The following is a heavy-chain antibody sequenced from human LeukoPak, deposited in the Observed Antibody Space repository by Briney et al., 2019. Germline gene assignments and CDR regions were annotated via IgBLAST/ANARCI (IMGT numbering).Heavy chain of an antibody. D-gene: IGHD3-10*01. CDR1: GFTFSSYW. Sequence: PGGSLRLSCGASGFTFSSYWMNWVRQAPGKGLVWLSRINNDRSSTIYADSVRGRCTISRDNAKNTLYLQMNGLRAEDTSVYFCARSSYPYYFDYWGQGTLVTVSS. J-gene: IGHJ4*02. CDR2: INNDRSST. CDR3: ARSSYPYYFDY. V-gene: IGHV3-74*01.